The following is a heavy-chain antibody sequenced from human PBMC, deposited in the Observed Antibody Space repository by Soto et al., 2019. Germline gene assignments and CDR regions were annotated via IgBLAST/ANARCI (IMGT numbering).Heavy chain of an antibody. CDR1: GGTFSSYA. D-gene: IGHD5-18*01. CDR2: IIPIFGTA. Sequence: QVQLVQSGAEVKKPGSSVKVSCKASGGTFSSYAISWVRQAPGQGLEWMGGIIPIFGTANYAQKFQGRVTITADESTSTAYMELSSLRSEDTAVYYCARDASTPYSYGPRWYFDYWGQGTLVTVSS. CDR3: ARDASTPYSYGPRWYFDY. J-gene: IGHJ4*02. V-gene: IGHV1-69*12.